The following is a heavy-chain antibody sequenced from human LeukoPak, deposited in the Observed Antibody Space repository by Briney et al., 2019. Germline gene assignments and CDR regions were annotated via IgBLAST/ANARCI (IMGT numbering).Heavy chain of an antibody. V-gene: IGHV4-4*02. D-gene: IGHD6-13*01. Sequence: SETLSLTCAVSGGSISSSNWWSWVRQPPGKGLEWIGSMFHSGSTYYNPSLKSRVTMSVDTSKNQFSLKLSSVTAADTAVYYCARHGPRSWFSARFDYWGQGTLVTVSS. J-gene: IGHJ4*02. CDR3: ARHGPRSWFSARFDY. CDR2: MFHSGST. CDR1: GGSISSSNW.